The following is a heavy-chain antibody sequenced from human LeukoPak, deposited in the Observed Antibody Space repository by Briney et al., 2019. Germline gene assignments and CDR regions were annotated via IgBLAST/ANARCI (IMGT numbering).Heavy chain of an antibody. V-gene: IGHV3-30-3*01. CDR1: GFTFSGYA. CDR3: ARDGVYGAVAGVHYFDY. J-gene: IGHJ4*02. CDR2: ISYDGSNE. Sequence: GGSLRLSCAASGFTFSGYAMHWVRQAPGKGLEWVAVISYDGSNEYYADSVKGRFTISRDNAKNSLYLQMNSLRAEDTAVYYCARDGVYGAVAGVHYFDYWGQGTLVTVSS. D-gene: IGHD6-19*01.